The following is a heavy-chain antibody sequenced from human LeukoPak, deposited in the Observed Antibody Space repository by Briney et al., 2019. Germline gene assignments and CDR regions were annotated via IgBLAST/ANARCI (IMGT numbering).Heavy chain of an antibody. V-gene: IGHV4-30-2*01. Sequence: SQTLSLTCAVSGGSISSGGYSWNWIRQPPGKGLEWIGYIYFNPSLKRRVTISVDRSKNQFSLKLSSVTAADTAVYYCARGLYYDILTGYSGGDAFDIWGQGTMVTVSS. CDR3: ARGLYYDILTGYSGGDAFDI. J-gene: IGHJ3*02. CDR2: IY. D-gene: IGHD3-9*01. CDR1: GGSISSGGYS.